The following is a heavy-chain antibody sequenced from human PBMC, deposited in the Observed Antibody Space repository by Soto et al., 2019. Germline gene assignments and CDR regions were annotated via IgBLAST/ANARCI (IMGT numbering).Heavy chain of an antibody. V-gene: IGHV1-18*04. CDR2: ISAYNGNT. Sequence: ASVKVSCKASGYTFTSYGISWVRQAPGQGLEWMGWISAYNGNTNYAQKLQGRVTMTTDTSTSTAYMELRSLRSDDTAVYYCARMPHGVVMVAAPENFDYWGQGTLVTVSS. CDR3: ARMPHGVVMVAAPENFDY. CDR1: GYTFTSYG. D-gene: IGHD3-22*01. J-gene: IGHJ4*02.